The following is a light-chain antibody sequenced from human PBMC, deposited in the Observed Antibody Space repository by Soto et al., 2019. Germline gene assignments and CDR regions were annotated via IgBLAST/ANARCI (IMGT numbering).Light chain of an antibody. CDR1: PNINHY. CDR2: STS. V-gene: IGKV1-39*01. CDR3: QQSYTTLRT. J-gene: IGKJ2*01. Sequence: DIQMTQSPSSLSASVGDRVTITGRASPNINHYLNWYQFKPEKAPKLLIYSTSNLRSGVPPRFSGNGSATEFTLTISTLQPEDSATYYCQQSYTTLRTFGQGSKLEIE.